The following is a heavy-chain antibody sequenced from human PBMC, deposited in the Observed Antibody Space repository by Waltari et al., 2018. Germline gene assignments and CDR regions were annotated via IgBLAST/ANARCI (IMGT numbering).Heavy chain of an antibody. CDR2: INHSGST. CDR3: TRGDGYTGFDY. CDR1: GGSFSGYY. V-gene: IGHV4-34*01. D-gene: IGHD5-12*01. J-gene: IGHJ4*02. Sequence: QVQLQQWGAGLLKPSETLSLTCAVYGGSFSGYYWSWIRQPPGKGLEWIGEINHSGSTNYNPSLKSRITINPDTSRNQFSLQLNSVISEDTAVYYCTRGDGYTGFDYWGQGTLVTVSS.